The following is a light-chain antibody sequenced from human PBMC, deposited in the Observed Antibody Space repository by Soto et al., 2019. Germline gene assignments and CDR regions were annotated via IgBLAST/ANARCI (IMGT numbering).Light chain of an antibody. CDR2: DAS. Sequence: DIQMTQSPSTLSGSVGDRVTITCRASQTISSCLDWYQQKPGKAPKLLIYDASTLKSGVPSRFSGSGSGTEFTLTISSLQPDDFATYYCQHYYSSSQTFGQGTKVELK. CDR1: QTISSC. J-gene: IGKJ1*01. V-gene: IGKV1-5*03. CDR3: QHYYSSSQT.